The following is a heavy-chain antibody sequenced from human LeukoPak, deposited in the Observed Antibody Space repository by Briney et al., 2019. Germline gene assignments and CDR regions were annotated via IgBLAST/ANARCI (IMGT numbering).Heavy chain of an antibody. J-gene: IGHJ6*04. CDR3: ARARVAADFYFYYGRDV. V-gene: IGHV1-69*04. D-gene: IGHD6-25*01. Sequence: GASVKVSCKASGGTFSSYAISWVRQAPGQGLEWMGRIIPSLGIANYAQKFQGRVTIIADKSTSTAYMEVSSLRSEDTAVYYCARARVAADFYFYYGRDVGGKGTTVTVSS. CDR2: IIPSLGIA. CDR1: GGTFSSYA.